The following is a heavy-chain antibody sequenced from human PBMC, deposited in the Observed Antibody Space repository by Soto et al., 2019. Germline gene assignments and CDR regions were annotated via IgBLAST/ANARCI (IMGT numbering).Heavy chain of an antibody. D-gene: IGHD6-19*01. CDR1: GFTLSDYY. Sequence: EVQVVESGGGLVQPGGSLRLSCGTSGFTLSDYYVDWVRQAPGKGLEWVGRSTNKRDGDIINYAASVRGRFTISRDDSKSSVYLQMNSLKSDDTAVYYCVREQWYYMAVWGKGTRVTVSS. CDR2: STNKRDGDII. J-gene: IGHJ6*03. V-gene: IGHV3-72*01. CDR3: VREQWYYMAV.